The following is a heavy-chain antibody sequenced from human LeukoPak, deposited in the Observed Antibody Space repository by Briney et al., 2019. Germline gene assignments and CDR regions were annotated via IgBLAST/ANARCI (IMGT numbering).Heavy chain of an antibody. CDR3: ATGSQLVRGRKPGSGY. J-gene: IGHJ4*02. CDR2: INHSGST. Sequence: PSETLSLTCAVYGGSFSGYYWSWIRQPPGKGLEWIGEINHSGSTNYNPSLKSRVTISVDTSKNQFSLKLSSVTAADTAVYYCATGSQLVRGRKPGSGYRGQGTLVTVSS. CDR1: GGSFSGYY. V-gene: IGHV4-34*01. D-gene: IGHD6-13*01.